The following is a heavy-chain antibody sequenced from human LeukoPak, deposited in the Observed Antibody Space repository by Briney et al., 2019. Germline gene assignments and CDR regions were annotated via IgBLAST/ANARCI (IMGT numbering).Heavy chain of an antibody. CDR3: ARRVDTAMGGHFDY. Sequence: GESLKISCKGSGYTFTSNWIGWVRQLPGKGLEWMGIIYPGDSDTRYSPSFQGQVTISADKSISTAYLQWSSLKASDTAMYYCARRVDTAMGGHFDYWGQGTLVTVSS. J-gene: IGHJ4*02. CDR2: IYPGDSDT. V-gene: IGHV5-51*01. D-gene: IGHD5-18*01. CDR1: GYTFTSNW.